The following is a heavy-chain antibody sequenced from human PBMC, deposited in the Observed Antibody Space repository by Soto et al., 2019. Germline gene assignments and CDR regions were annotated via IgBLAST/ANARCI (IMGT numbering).Heavy chain of an antibody. Sequence: QVTVKESGPVLVKPTETLTLTCTVSGFSLSNAGLGVSWIRQPPGKALEWLAHIFSNDEKSYSTSLKSRLTISTDTSKSQVVLTMTNMDPVDTATYYCASTYISSWYWFDPWGQGTLVTVSS. V-gene: IGHV2-26*04. CDR3: ASTYISSWYWFDP. J-gene: IGHJ5*02. CDR2: IFSNDEK. D-gene: IGHD6-13*01. CDR1: GFSLSNAGLG.